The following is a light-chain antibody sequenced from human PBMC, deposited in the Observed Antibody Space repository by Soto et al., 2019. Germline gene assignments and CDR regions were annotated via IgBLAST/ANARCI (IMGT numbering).Light chain of an antibody. CDR1: SSNIGSNY. V-gene: IGLV1-47*02. CDR2: SNN. J-gene: IGLJ2*01. CDR3: AAWDDSLSGVV. Sequence: QAVVTQPPSASGTPGQRVTISCSGSSSNIGSNYVYWYQQLSGTAPKLLIYSNNQRPSGVPDRFSGSKSGTSASLAISGLRSEDEADYYCAAWDDSLSGVVFGGGTKLTVL.